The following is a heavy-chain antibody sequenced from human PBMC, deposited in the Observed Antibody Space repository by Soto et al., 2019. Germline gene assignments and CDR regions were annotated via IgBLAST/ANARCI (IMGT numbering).Heavy chain of an antibody. CDR2: IIPIFGTA. CDR1: GGTFSSYA. V-gene: IGHV1-69*13. J-gene: IGHJ6*02. D-gene: IGHD5-12*01. CDR3: ARTRVSQGLRFLYPYYYGMDV. Sequence: SVKVSCKASGGTFSSYAISWVRQAPGQGLEWMGGIIPIFGTANYAQKFQGRVTITADESTSTAYMELSSLRSEDTAVYYCARTRVSQGLRFLYPYYYGMDVWGQGTTVTVSS.